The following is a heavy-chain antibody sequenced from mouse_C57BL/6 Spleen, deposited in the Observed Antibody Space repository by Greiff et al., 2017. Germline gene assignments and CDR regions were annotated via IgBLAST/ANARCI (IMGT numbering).Heavy chain of an antibody. Sequence: QVQLQQSGAELARPGASVKLSCKASGYTFTSYGISWVKQRTGQGLEWIGEIYPGSGHTYYNEKFKGKATLTADKSSSTAYMELRSLTSEDSAVDVGARRCGGGYCEGAMDYWGQGTSVTVAS. CDR3: ARRCGGGYCEGAMDY. CDR1: GYTFTSYG. V-gene: IGHV1-81*01. D-gene: IGHD1-1*02. CDR2: IYPGSGHT. J-gene: IGHJ4*01.